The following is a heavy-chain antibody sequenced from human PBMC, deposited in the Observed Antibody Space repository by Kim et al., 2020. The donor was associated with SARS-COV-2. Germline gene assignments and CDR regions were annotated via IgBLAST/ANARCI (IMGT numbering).Heavy chain of an antibody. Sequence: APVKGKLTISREDSKTTLYLQMNSLTTEDTAVYYCTADPPRYSGYTRFDYWGQGTLVTVSS. CDR3: TADPPRYSGYTRFDY. D-gene: IGHD5-12*01. J-gene: IGHJ4*02. V-gene: IGHV3-15*01.